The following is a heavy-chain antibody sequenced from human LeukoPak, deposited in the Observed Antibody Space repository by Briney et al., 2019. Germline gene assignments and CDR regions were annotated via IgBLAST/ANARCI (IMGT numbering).Heavy chain of an antibody. CDR2: LNQDGSEK. CDR3: AKLTRGYYYYMDV. J-gene: IGHJ6*03. CDR1: GLTFSSYW. D-gene: IGHD1-14*01. Sequence: PGGSLRLSCAASGLTFSSYWMSWVPRTPGKGLEWVANLNQDGSEKHYVDSAKCRFTISRDNAKNSLYLQMNSLRGEDTAVYYCAKLTRGYYYYMDVWGKGTTVTVSS. V-gene: IGHV3-7*01.